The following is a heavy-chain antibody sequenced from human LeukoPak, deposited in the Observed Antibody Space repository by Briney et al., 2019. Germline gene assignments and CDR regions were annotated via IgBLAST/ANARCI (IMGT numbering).Heavy chain of an antibody. J-gene: IGHJ4*02. D-gene: IGHD6-13*01. CDR1: GGSISSSSYY. CDR2: IYYSGST. Sequence: PSETLSLTCTVSGGSISSSSYYWGWIRQPPGKGLEWIGSIYYSGSTYYNPSLKSRVTISVDTSKNQFSLKLSSVTAAGTAVYYCARLRQLAFDYWGQGTLVTVSS. CDR3: ARLRQLAFDY. V-gene: IGHV4-39*01.